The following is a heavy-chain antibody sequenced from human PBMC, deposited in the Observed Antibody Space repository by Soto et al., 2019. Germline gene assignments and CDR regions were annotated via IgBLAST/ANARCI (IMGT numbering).Heavy chain of an antibody. CDR1: GYTFSNFW. V-gene: IGHV5-51*01. CDR3: ARRPRSSQYFDY. Sequence: GESLKISCQCSGYTFSNFWIGWVRQLPGKGLEWMGIIYPGDHETRYSPSFHGKVTISADKSINTAYLQWNSLEASDTAFYFCARRPRSSQYFDYWGHGALVTVSS. CDR2: IYPGDHET. D-gene: IGHD6-13*01. J-gene: IGHJ4*01.